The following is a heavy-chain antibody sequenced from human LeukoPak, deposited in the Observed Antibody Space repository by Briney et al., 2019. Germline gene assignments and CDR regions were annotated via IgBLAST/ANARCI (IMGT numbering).Heavy chain of an antibody. CDR1: GFTFGDYA. CDR3: TRGLTVVGAKYYFDY. V-gene: IGHV3-49*04. D-gene: IGHD1-26*01. J-gene: IGHJ4*02. Sequence: GRSLGLSCTGSGFTFGDYAMSWVRQAPGKGLEGVGLIRSKTYGRTAEYAASVKGRFTISRDDSKGFAYLQMNSLQTEDTAVYYCTRGLTVVGAKYYFDYWGQGTLVTVSS. CDR2: IRSKTYGRTA.